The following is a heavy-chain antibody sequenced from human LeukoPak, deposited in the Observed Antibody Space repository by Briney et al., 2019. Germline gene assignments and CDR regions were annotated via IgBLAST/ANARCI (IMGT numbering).Heavy chain of an antibody. CDR1: GFTFDDYA. V-gene: IGHV3-9*03. Sequence: PGRSLRLSCAASGFTFDDYAMHWVRQAPGKGLEWVSGISWNSGSIGYADSVKGRFTISRDNAKNALYLQMNSLRAEDIALYYCAKGTSTYCYGSGSYYKPYYVDYWGQGTLVTVSS. D-gene: IGHD3-10*01. J-gene: IGHJ4*02. CDR2: ISWNSGSI. CDR3: AKGTSTYCYGSGSYYKPYYVDY.